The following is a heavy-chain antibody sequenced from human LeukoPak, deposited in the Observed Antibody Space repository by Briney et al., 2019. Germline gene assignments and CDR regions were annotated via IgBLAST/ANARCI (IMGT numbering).Heavy chain of an antibody. D-gene: IGHD6-13*01. CDR1: GYTFSNAW. V-gene: IGHV3-23*01. CDR2: ISGSGGST. Sequence: GGSLRLSCAASGYTFSNAWMSWVRQAPGRGLEWVSAISGSGGSTYYADSVKGRFTISRDNSKNTLYLQMNSLRAEDTAVYYCAKGASSSWSHIDYWGQGTLVTVSS. CDR3: AKGASSSWSHIDY. J-gene: IGHJ4*02.